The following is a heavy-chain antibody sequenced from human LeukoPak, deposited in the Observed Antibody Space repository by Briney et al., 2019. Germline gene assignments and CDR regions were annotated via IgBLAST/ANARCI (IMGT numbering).Heavy chain of an antibody. J-gene: IGHJ3*02. CDR2: ISSSGSTI. D-gene: IGHD6-19*01. Sequence: GGSLRLSCAASGFTFSDYYMSWIRQAPGKGLEWVSYISSSGSTIYYADSVKGRFTISRDNAKNSLYLQMNSLRAEDTAVYYRARATIIAVAGIGAHDAFDIWGQGTMVTVSS. CDR1: GFTFSDYY. CDR3: ARATIIAVAGIGAHDAFDI. V-gene: IGHV3-11*04.